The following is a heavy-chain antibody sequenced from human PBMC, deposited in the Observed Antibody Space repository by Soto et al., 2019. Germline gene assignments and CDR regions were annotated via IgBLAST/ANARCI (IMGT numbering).Heavy chain of an antibody. CDR3: AKGFDIVVVPAATGDAFDI. CDR2: ISYDGSNK. D-gene: IGHD2-2*01. V-gene: IGHV3-30*18. CDR1: GFTFSSYG. J-gene: IGHJ3*02. Sequence: QVQLVESGGGVVQPGRSLRLSCAASGFTFSSYGMHWVRQAPGKGLEWVAVISYDGSNKYYADSVKGRFTISRDNSKNTLYLQMNSLRAEDTAVYYCAKGFDIVVVPAATGDAFDIWGQGTMVTVSS.